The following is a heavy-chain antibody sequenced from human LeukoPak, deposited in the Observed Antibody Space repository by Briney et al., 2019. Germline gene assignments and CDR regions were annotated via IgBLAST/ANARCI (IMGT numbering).Heavy chain of an antibody. Sequence: ASVKVSCKASGGTFSSYAISWVRQAPGQGLEWMGGITPIFGTANYAQKFQGRVTITADESTSTAYMELSSLRSEGTAVYYCASRMTTVKTFIFDYWGQGTLVTVSS. CDR3: ASRMTTVKTFIFDY. CDR2: ITPIFGTA. CDR1: GGTFSSYA. D-gene: IGHD4-17*01. J-gene: IGHJ4*02. V-gene: IGHV1-69*13.